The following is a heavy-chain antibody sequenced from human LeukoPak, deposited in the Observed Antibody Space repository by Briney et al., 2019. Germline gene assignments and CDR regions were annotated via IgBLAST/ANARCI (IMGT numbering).Heavy chain of an antibody. D-gene: IGHD3-10*01. CDR3: VRDGAVVTSGSYPWRYFQY. V-gene: IGHV3-21*01. J-gene: IGHJ1*01. CDR2: IGTSSDSI. Sequence: TGGSLRLSCAASDFTFSSYPMNWVRQAPGKGLEWVSSIGTSSDSIYYADSVKGRFTISRDNAKNSLYLQMNTLRAEDTAVYYCVRDGAVVTSGSYPWRYFQYWGQGTLVTVSS. CDR1: DFTFSSYP.